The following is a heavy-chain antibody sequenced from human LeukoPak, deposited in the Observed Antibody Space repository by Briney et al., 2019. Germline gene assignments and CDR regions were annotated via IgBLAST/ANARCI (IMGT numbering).Heavy chain of an antibody. J-gene: IGHJ6*03. V-gene: IGHV3-11*04. CDR3: ARILEGYHYYMDV. CDR2: IGTGGSIT. Sequence: GGSLRLSCAASGVTFSDYYMSWIRQAPGKELQWVSYIGTGGSITYYADSVKGRFTISRDNAKNSLYLQMNSLRVEDTAVYYCARILEGYHYYMDVWGKGTTVTVSS. CDR1: GVTFSDYY.